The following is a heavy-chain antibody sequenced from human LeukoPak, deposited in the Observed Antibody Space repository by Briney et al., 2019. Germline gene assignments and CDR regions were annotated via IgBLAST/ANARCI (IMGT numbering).Heavy chain of an antibody. D-gene: IGHD2-2*01. J-gene: IGHJ6*03. Sequence: GGSLRLSCAASGFTFSSYGMHWVRQAPGKGLEWVAFIRYDGSNKYYADSVKGRFTISRDNSKNTLYLQMNSLRAEDTAVYYCAKAGIRFCSSTSCPYYYMDVWGKGTTVTVSS. CDR1: GFTFSSYG. CDR2: IRYDGSNK. V-gene: IGHV3-30*02. CDR3: AKAGIRFCSSTSCPYYYMDV.